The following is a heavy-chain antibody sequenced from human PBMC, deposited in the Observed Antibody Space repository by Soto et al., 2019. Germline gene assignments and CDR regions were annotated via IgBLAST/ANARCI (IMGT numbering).Heavy chain of an antibody. Sequence: EVQLVESGGGLVQPGVSLRLSCEASGFTFSNYDMSWVRQGPGKGLDWVSSVGDGGGRTYYADSVKGRFTIPRNNSKNTLFQQKNSLRAEHTAIYYWARKGIVEGMQHDAFDIWGQGTMVIVSS. CDR1: GFTFSNYD. CDR2: VGDGGGRT. J-gene: IGHJ3*02. D-gene: IGHD1-26*01. CDR3: ARKGIVEGMQHDAFDI. V-gene: IGHV3-23*04.